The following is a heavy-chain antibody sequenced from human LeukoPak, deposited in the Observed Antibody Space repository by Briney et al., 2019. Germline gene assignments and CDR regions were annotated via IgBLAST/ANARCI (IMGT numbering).Heavy chain of an antibody. CDR1: GFSLSTTGVG. CDR2: IYWDDDK. V-gene: IGHV2-5*02. J-gene: IGHJ3*02. Sequence: KEPGPTLVQPTQTLTLTCTFSGFSLSTTGVGVGWVRQPPGKALEWLAIIYWDDDKRYWPYLKSRLTITKDTSKNQVLLTVTNMDPVDTGTYYCAHDRSRWVNDAFDIWGQGTLVTVSS. D-gene: IGHD3-22*01. CDR3: AHDRSRWVNDAFDI.